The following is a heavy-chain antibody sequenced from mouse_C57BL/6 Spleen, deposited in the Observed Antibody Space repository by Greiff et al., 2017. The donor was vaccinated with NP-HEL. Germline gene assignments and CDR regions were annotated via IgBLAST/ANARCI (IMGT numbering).Heavy chain of an antibody. V-gene: IGHV1-26*01. Sequence: EVQLQQSGPELVKPGASVKISCKASGYTFTDYYMNWVKQSHGKSLEWIGDINPNNGGTSYNQKFKGKATLTVDKSSSTAYMELRSLTSEDSAVYYCARSAQATLYYAMDYWGQGTSVTVSS. J-gene: IGHJ4*01. D-gene: IGHD3-2*02. CDR2: INPNNGGT. CDR1: GYTFTDYY. CDR3: ARSAQATLYYAMDY.